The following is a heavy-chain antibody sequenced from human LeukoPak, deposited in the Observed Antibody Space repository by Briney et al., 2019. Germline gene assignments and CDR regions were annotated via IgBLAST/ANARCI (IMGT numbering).Heavy chain of an antibody. J-gene: IGHJ5*02. Sequence: SETLSLTCTVSGGSISSSSYYWGWIRQPPGKGLEWIGSIYYSGSTYYNPSLKSRVTISVDTSKNQFSLKLSFVTAADTAVYYCARVFSHGNYAEEFDPWGQGTLVTVSS. CDR3: ARVFSHGNYAEEFDP. CDR1: GGSISSSSYY. V-gene: IGHV4-39*07. D-gene: IGHD4-17*01. CDR2: IYYSGST.